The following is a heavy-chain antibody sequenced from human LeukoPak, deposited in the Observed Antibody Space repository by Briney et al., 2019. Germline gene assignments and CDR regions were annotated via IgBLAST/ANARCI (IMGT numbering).Heavy chain of an antibody. Sequence: GGSLRLSCAGSGITFSTYWMHWVRQAPGKGLVWVSRINSDGSTTNYADSVKGRFTISRDNAKNTLYLQMNSLGPEDTAVYYCSRGSTMTGWNYWGQGTLVTVSS. CDR1: GITFSTYW. CDR2: INSDGSTT. CDR3: SRGSTMTGWNY. V-gene: IGHV3-74*01. J-gene: IGHJ4*02. D-gene: IGHD5/OR15-5a*01.